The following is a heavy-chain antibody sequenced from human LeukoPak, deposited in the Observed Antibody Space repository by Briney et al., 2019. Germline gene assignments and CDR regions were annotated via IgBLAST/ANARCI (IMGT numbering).Heavy chain of an antibody. Sequence: GGSLRLSCAASGFTFSNAWMSWVRQAPGKGLEWVGRIKTKVDGGTADYGTVVKGRFNISRDDSQNTLFLQVDSLKTEDTAVYYCATGDMYFWGQGILVIVSS. CDR1: GFTFSNAW. J-gene: IGHJ4*02. D-gene: IGHD2-15*01. CDR2: IKTKVDGGTA. V-gene: IGHV3-15*01. CDR3: ATGDMYF.